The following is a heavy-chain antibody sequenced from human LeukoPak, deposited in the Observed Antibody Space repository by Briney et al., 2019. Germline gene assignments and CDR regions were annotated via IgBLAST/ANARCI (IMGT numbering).Heavy chain of an antibody. D-gene: IGHD6-13*01. Sequence: GSLRLSCAASGFTFSSYWMSWVRQPPGKGLEWIGEINHSGSTNYNPSLKSRVTISVDTSKNQFSLKLSSVTAADTAVYYCARGRGMGAAAGHNWFDPWGQGTLVTVSS. J-gene: IGHJ5*02. CDR3: ARGRGMGAAAGHNWFDP. CDR1: GFTFSSYW. V-gene: IGHV4-34*01. CDR2: INHSGST.